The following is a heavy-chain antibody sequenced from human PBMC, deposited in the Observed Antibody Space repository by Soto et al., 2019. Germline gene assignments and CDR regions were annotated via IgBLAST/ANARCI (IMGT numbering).Heavy chain of an antibody. CDR1: GGTFSSYT. D-gene: IGHD5-12*01. CDR2: IIPILGIA. CDR3: ARSAPNSGYDFDY. V-gene: IGHV1-69*02. Sequence: GASVKVSCKASGGTFSSYTISWVRQAPGQGLEWMGRIIPILGIANYAQKFQGRVTITADKSTSTAYMELSSLRSEDTAVYYCARSAPNSGYDFDYWGQGTLVTVFS. J-gene: IGHJ4*02.